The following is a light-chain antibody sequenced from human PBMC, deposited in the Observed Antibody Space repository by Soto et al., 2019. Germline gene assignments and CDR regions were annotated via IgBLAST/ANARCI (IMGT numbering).Light chain of an antibody. V-gene: IGKV2-28*01. CDR2: LGS. CDR3: MQALQTPLT. CDR1: QSLLHTNGYNY. J-gene: IGKJ4*01. Sequence: DIVMTQTPLSLPVTPGEPASISCRSSQSLLHTNGYNYLDWYLQKPGQSPQLLISLGSDRASGVPERFSGSGSGTEFTLKISRVEAEDVGVYYCMQALQTPLTFGGGTKVEIK.